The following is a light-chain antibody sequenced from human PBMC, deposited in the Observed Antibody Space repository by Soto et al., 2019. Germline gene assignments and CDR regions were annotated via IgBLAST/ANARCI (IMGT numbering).Light chain of an antibody. CDR2: EVG. Sequence: QSVLTQPASMSGSPGQSITISCTGSSSDVGGHNHVSWYQQHPGKAPKLIIYEVGNRPSGVSNRFSGSKSGNTASLTISGFQAEDEADYYCNSYTSSSTHVFGTGTKLTVL. J-gene: IGLJ1*01. V-gene: IGLV2-14*01. CDR3: NSYTSSSTHV. CDR1: SSDVGGHNH.